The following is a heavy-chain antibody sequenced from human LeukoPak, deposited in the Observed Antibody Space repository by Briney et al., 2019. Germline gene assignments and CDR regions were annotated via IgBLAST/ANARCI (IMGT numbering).Heavy chain of an antibody. J-gene: IGHJ4*02. Sequence: PGGSLRLSCAASGFTFSDYYMSWIRQAPGKGLEWVSYISSSGSTIYYADSVKGRFTISRDNAKNSLFLQMNSLRAEDTALYRCARGNSSGWYFDYWGQGTLVTVSS. CDR2: ISSSGSTI. CDR3: ARGNSSGWYFDY. V-gene: IGHV3-11*01. D-gene: IGHD6-19*01. CDR1: GFTFSDYY.